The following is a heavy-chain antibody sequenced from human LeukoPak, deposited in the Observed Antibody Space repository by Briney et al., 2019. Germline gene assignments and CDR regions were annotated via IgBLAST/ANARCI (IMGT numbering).Heavy chain of an antibody. D-gene: IGHD3-22*01. CDR2: ISSSSNYI. CDR3: AREEGPYYYDSSGYLDY. Sequence: PGGSLKLSCAASGFTFSSYAMSWVRQAPGKGLEWVSSISSSSNYIYYADSVKGRFTISRDNAKNSLYLQMNSLRADDTALYYCAREEGPYYYDSSGYLDYWGQGTLVTVSS. V-gene: IGHV3-21*04. J-gene: IGHJ4*02. CDR1: GFTFSSYA.